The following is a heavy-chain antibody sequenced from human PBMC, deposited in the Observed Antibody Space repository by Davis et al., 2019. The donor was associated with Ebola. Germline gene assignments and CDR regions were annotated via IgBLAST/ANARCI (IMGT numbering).Heavy chain of an antibody. CDR2: IYSGGST. D-gene: IGHD4-17*01. Sequence: PGGSLRLSCAASGFTVSRNYMSWVRQAPGKGLEWVSVIYSGGSTYYADSVKGRFTISRDNSKNTLYLQMNSLRAEDTAVYYCATSHYGDYNFDSWGQGTLVTVSS. CDR1: GFTVSRNY. V-gene: IGHV3-53*01. CDR3: ATSHYGDYNFDS. J-gene: IGHJ4*02.